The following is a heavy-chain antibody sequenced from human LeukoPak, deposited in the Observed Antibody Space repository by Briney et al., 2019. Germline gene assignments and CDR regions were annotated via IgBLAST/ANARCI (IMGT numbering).Heavy chain of an antibody. V-gene: IGHV4-39*07. CDR2: IYYSGST. CDR1: GGSISSSSYY. CDR3: ARTIDPYCFDY. J-gene: IGHJ4*02. Sequence: SETLSLTCTVSGGSISSSSYYWGWIRQPPGKGLEWIGNIYYSGSTYYNPSLKSRVTISVDTSKNQFSLKLSSVAAADTAVNYCARTIDPYCFDYWGQGTLVTVSS. D-gene: IGHD3-3*01.